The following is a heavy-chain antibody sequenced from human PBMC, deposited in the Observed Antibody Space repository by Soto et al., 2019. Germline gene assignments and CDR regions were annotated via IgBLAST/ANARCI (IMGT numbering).Heavy chain of an antibody. CDR2: IIPIFGTA. CDR3: ARGLRYCSGGSCYNWFDP. V-gene: IGHV1-69*01. J-gene: IGHJ5*02. CDR1: GGTFSSYA. Sequence: QVQLVQSGAEVKKPGSSVKVSCKASGGTFSSYAISWVRQAPGQGLEWMGGIIPIFGTANYAQKFQGRVTITADESTSTAYMELSSLRSKDTAVYYCARGLRYCSGGSCYNWFDPWGQGTLVTVSS. D-gene: IGHD2-15*01.